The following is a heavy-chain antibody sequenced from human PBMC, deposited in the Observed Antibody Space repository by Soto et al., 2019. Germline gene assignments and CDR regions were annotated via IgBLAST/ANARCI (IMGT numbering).Heavy chain of an antibody. D-gene: IGHD6-19*01. CDR2: IHHSGNT. CDR3: ARSFGWYAIDQ. CDR1: SASISSEQR. J-gene: IGHJ4*02. Sequence: PSETLSLTCAVSSASISSEQRWSWVRQPPGKGLEWIGEIHHSGNTNSNPSLKSRVTMSVDKSKNQFSLNLNSLTAADTAIYYCARSFGWYAIDQWSQGTLVT. V-gene: IGHV4-4*02.